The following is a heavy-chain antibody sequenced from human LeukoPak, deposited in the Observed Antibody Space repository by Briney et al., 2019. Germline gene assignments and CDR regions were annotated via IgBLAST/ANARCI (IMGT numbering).Heavy chain of an antibody. CDR1: GYSISSGYY. CDR2: LFHSGST. Sequence: ASETLSLTCTVSGYSISSGYYWGWIRQPPGKGLEWIGYLFHSGSTFYNPSLKSRVTISVDTSQNHFSLMLTSVTVADTAVYYCARARDWFESWGQGALVTVTS. J-gene: IGHJ5*01. CDR3: ARARDWFES. V-gene: IGHV4-38-2*02.